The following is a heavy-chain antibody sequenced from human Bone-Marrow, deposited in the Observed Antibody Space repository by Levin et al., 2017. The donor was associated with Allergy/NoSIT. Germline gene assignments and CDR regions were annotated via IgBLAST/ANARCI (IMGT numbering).Heavy chain of an antibody. CDR3: ARRGGNAEPSVVRY. CDR1: GYTFTSYY. J-gene: IGHJ4*02. D-gene: IGHD4-23*01. V-gene: IGHV1-46*01. Sequence: ASVKVSCKASGYTFTSYYMHWVRQAPGQGLEWMGIINPSTGSTTYAQRFQGRVTMTSDTSTSTVYMELSSLRFEDTAVYYCARRGGNAEPSVVRYWGQGTLVTVSS. CDR2: INPSTGST.